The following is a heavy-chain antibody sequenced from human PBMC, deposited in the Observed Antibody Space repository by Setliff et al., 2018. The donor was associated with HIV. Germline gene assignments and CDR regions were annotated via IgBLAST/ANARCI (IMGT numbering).Heavy chain of an antibody. J-gene: IGHJ3*02. V-gene: IGHV3-20*04. CDR1: GITFEHYG. CDR2: INWSGDTT. D-gene: IGHD6-19*01. CDR3: VKVRAVSISDGFDI. Sequence: LRLSCAVSGITFEHYGMSWVRQAPGKGPGWVSGINWSGDTTGYADSVGGRFTISRDNAKSSLFLQMNSLRAEDTAFYYCVKVRAVSISDGFDIWGQGTMVTVSS.